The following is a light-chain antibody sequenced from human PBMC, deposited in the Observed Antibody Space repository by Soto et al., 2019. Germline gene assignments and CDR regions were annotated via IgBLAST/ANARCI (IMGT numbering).Light chain of an antibody. CDR1: QSVSTN. Sequence: EIVMTQSPATLSVFPGERATLSCRASQSVSTNLAWYQQKPGQAPRLLIYGASARATGIPARFSGSGSGTEFPLTISSLQSEYFAVYYCHQYNNWPPYTFGQGTKLEIK. CDR3: HQYNNWPPYT. CDR2: GAS. J-gene: IGKJ2*01. V-gene: IGKV3-15*01.